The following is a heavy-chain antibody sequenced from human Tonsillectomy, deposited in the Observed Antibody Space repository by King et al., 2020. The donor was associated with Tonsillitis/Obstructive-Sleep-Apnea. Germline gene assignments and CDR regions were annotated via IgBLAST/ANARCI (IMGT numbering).Heavy chain of an antibody. V-gene: IGHV1-8*01. D-gene: IGHD3-10*01. CDR3: ASARYYYGSGSYSWFDS. CDR1: GYTFTSYD. CDR2: MNPNSGNT. Sequence: VQLVESGAEVKKPGASVKVSCKASGYTFTSYDINWVRQATGQGLEWMGWMNPNSGNTGYAQKFQGRVTMTSNTSTSTAYMELSSMRSDDTAVYYCASARYYYGSGSYSWFDSWGQGTLVTVSS. J-gene: IGHJ5*01.